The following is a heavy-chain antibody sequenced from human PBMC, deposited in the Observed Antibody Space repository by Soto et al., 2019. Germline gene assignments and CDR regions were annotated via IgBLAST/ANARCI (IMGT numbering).Heavy chain of an antibody. Sequence: EVQLLESGGGLVQPGGSLRLSCAASGFIFNAYAMTWVRQAPGKGREWVSAIGGSGGNTYYADSVKGRFTISRDNSKDTVDMEMNRLRVDDTAVYFCARVASDYINSADHWGQGILVTVSS. CDR1: GFIFNAYA. V-gene: IGHV3-23*01. CDR3: ARVASDYINSADH. D-gene: IGHD4-4*01. CDR2: IGGSGGNT. J-gene: IGHJ4*02.